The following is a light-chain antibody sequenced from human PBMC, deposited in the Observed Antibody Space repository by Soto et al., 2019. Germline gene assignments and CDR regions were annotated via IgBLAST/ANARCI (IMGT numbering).Light chain of an antibody. CDR3: TSHAGSINLV. Sequence: QSVLTQPPSASGSPGQSVTISCTGTSSDIGAYNYVSWYQQYPGKAPKLMIYEVSKRPSGVPDRFSGSKSGNTASLTVFGLQAEDEADYYCTSHAGSINLVFGGGTQLTVL. CDR2: EVS. V-gene: IGLV2-8*01. CDR1: SSDIGAYNY. J-gene: IGLJ7*01.